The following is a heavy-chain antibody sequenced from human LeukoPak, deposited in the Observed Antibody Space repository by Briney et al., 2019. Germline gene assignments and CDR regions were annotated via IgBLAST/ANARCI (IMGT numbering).Heavy chain of an antibody. D-gene: IGHD3-22*01. CDR2: IYYSRST. Sequence: SETLSLTCTVSGGSISSSTYYWGWIRQPPGKGLDWIGSIYYSRSTYYNPSLKGRVTISVETSKNHFSLRLRSVTAADTAVYYCAKSTYYSHSSGYFYFDYWGQGALVTVSS. V-gene: IGHV4-39*01. J-gene: IGHJ4*02. CDR1: GGSISSSTYY. CDR3: AKSTYYSHSSGYFYFDY.